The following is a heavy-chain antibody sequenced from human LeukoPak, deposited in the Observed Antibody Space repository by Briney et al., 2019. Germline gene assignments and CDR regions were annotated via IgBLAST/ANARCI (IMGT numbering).Heavy chain of an antibody. J-gene: IGHJ4*02. CDR3: AKDTVAAVAVPY. CDR2: ISGRGGVT. V-gene: IGHV3-23*01. Sequence: GGSLRLSCAASGFTFSSYAMSGVRQAPGKGLEWVSAISGRGGVTYYADSVKGRFTISRDNSKNTLYLQMNSLRAEDTAVYYCAKDTVAAVAVPYWGQGTLVTVSS. D-gene: IGHD6-19*01. CDR1: GFTFSSYA.